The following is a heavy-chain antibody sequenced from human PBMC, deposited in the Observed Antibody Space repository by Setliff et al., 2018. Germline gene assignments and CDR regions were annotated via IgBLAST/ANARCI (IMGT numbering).Heavy chain of an antibody. CDR3: AKGRGTVYYYMDV. J-gene: IGHJ6*03. CDR1: GFTFSSYA. CDR2: ISGSGGGP. Sequence: GGSLRLSCAASGFTFSSYAMGWVRQAPGKGLEWVSVISGSGGGPPYADSVKGRFTISRDNSKSTLYLQMNSLRAEDTAVYYCAKGRGTVYYYMDVWGKGTTVTVSS. D-gene: IGHD3-10*01. V-gene: IGHV3-23*01.